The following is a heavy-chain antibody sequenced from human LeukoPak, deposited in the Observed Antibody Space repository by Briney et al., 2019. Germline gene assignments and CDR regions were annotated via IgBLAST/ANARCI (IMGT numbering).Heavy chain of an antibody. CDR2: AYYTGST. D-gene: IGHD1-26*01. CDR1: GGSITSRY. V-gene: IGHV4-59*11. J-gene: IGHJ4*02. Sequence: PSETLSLTCTVSGGSITSRYWSWIRQPPGKGLEWIGHAYYTGSTNYNPSLRSRVTISVDTSKSQFSLKLSSVTAADTAVYYCARGEDSIRPFDYWGQGTLVTVSS. CDR3: ARGEDSIRPFDY.